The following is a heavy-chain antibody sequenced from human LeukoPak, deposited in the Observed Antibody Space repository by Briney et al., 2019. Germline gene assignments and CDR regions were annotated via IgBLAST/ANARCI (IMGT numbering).Heavy chain of an antibody. J-gene: IGHJ3*01. CDR2: INPNSGDT. D-gene: IGHD6-13*01. Sequence: RASVKVSCKASGYTFTGYYMHWVRQAPGQGLEWMGRINPNSGDTNYAQKFQGRVTMTRDTSISTAYMDLSRLRSDDTAVYYCAREVIGSSWHTGAIDVWGQGTMVTVS. CDR1: GYTFTGYY. CDR3: AREVIGSSWHTGAIDV. V-gene: IGHV1-2*06.